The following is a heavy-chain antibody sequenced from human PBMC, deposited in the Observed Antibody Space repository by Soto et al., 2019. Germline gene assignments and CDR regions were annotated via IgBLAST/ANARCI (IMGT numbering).Heavy chain of an antibody. CDR3: ARGPYANYGDYP. J-gene: IGHJ5*02. CDR1: GYTFTIYD. V-gene: IGHV1-8*01. CDR2: MNPNSGNT. Sequence: ASVKVSCKASGYTFTIYDINWVRQATGQGLEWMGWMNPNSGNTGYAQKFQGRVTMTRNTSISTAYMELSSLRSEDTAVYYCARGPYANYGDYPWGQGTLVTVSS. D-gene: IGHD4-17*01.